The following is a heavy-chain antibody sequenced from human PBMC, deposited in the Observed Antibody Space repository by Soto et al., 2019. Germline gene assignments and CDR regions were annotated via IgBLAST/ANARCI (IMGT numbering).Heavy chain of an antibody. V-gene: IGHV3-23*01. Sequence: EVQLLESGGGLVQPGGSLRLSCAASGFTFSSYAMSWVRQAPGKGLEWVSAISGSGGTTYYADSVKGRFTFSRDNSKNTLYLQTNSLRAEDPAVYYCAKTANGWFSAFDIWGQGTEVTVPS. D-gene: IGHD6-19*01. CDR3: AKTANGWFSAFDI. CDR1: GFTFSSYA. CDR2: ISGSGGTT. J-gene: IGHJ3*02.